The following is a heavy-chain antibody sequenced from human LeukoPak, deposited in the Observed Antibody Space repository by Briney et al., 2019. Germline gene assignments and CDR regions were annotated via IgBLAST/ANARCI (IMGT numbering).Heavy chain of an antibody. V-gene: IGHV4-34*01. CDR3: ARAEEIPYDYVWGSYRSHPYYFDY. D-gene: IGHD3-16*02. CDR1: GGSFSGYY. J-gene: IGHJ4*02. CDR2: INHSGST. Sequence: SETLSLTCAVYGGSFSGYYWSWIRQPPGKGLEWIGEINHSGSTNYNPSLKSRVTISVDTSKNQFSLKLSSVTAADTAVYYSARAEEIPYDYVWGSYRSHPYYFDYWGQGTLVTVSS.